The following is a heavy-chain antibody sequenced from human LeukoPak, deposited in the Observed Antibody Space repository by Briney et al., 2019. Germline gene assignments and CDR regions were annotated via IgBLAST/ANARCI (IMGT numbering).Heavy chain of an antibody. CDR1: GYTFTSYD. CDR3: AAISFAVAAGRSYGMDV. J-gene: IGHJ6*02. CDR2: MNPNSGNT. D-gene: IGHD6-19*01. Sequence: ASVKVSCKASGYTFTSYDINWVRQATGQGLEWMGWMNPNSGNTGYAQKFQGRVTMTRNTSISTAYMELSSLRSEDTAVYYCAAISFAVAAGRSYGMDVWGQGTTVTVSS. V-gene: IGHV1-8*01.